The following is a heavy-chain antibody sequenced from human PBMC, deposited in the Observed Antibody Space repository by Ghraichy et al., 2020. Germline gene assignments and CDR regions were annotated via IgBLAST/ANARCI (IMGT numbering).Heavy chain of an antibody. CDR3: ARGLPNPYYLDY. CDR1: GFTFSRYS. J-gene: IGHJ4*02. V-gene: IGHV3-48*02. Sequence: GGSLRLSCTGSGFTFSRYSMNWVRQAPGKGLEWVSYISGSTSSIYYPYSVKGRFTISSDNAKNSLYLQMNSLRDEDTALYYCARGLPNPYYLDYWGQGTLVTVSS. CDR2: ISGSTSSI.